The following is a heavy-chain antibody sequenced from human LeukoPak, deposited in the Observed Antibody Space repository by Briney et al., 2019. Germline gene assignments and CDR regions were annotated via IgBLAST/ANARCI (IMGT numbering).Heavy chain of an antibody. V-gene: IGHV4-4*02. CDR3: ARVADFWSGYSLNWFDP. CDR2: IYHSGST. D-gene: IGHD3-3*01. J-gene: IGHJ5*02. Sequence: SETLSPTCAVSGGSISSSNWWSWVRQPPGKGLEWIGEIYHSGSTNYNPSLKSRVTISVDKSKNQFSLKLSSVTAADTAVYYCARVADFWSGYSLNWFDPWGQGTLVTVSS. CDR1: GGSISSSNW.